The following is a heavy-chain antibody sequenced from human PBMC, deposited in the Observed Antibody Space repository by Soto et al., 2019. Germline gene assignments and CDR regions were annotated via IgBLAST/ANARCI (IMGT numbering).Heavy chain of an antibody. CDR1: GFAVSSYW. V-gene: IGHV3-74*01. CDR2: IDPYETGI. D-gene: IGHD2-15*01. J-gene: IGHJ4*02. Sequence: RLSCSASGFAVSSYWVPWVRQGPGKGPVWVSRIDPYETGINYADSVKGRFAISRDNAKNTLYLQMNSLRAEETAVYYCTSDTFGGMDYWCEG. CDR3: TSDTFGGMDY.